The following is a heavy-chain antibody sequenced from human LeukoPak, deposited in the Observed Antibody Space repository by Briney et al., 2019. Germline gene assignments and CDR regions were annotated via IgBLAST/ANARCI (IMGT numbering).Heavy chain of an antibody. CDR2: IKQDGSEK. J-gene: IGHJ4*02. D-gene: IGHD3-9*01. Sequence: GGSLRLSCAASGFTFSSYWMSWVRQAPGKGLEWVANIKQDGSEKYYVDSVKGRFTISRDNAKNSLYLQMNSLRAEDTAVYYCARDSGYYDILTGYYKVPDYWGQGTLVTVSS. V-gene: IGHV3-7*01. CDR3: ARDSGYYDILTGYYKVPDY. CDR1: GFTFSSYW.